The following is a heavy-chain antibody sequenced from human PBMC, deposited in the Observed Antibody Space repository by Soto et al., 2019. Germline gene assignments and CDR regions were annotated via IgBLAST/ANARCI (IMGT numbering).Heavy chain of an antibody. J-gene: IGHJ6*02. V-gene: IGHV3-30*18. CDR2: ISYDGSNK. CDR1: GFTFSSYG. Sequence: PGGSLRLSCAASGFTFSSYGMHWVRQAPGKGLEWVAVISYDGSNKYYADSVKGRFTISRDNSKNTLYLQMNSLRAEDTAVYYCAKDRGYSYGYPYYYGMDVWGQGXTVTVYS. CDR3: AKDRGYSYGYPYYYGMDV. D-gene: IGHD5-18*01.